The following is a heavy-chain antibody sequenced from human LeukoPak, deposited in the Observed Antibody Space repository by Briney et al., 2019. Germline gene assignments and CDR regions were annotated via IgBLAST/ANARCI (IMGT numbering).Heavy chain of an antibody. CDR2: ISYDGSNK. Sequence: GGSLRLPCAASGFTFSSYAMHWVRQAPGKGLEWVAVISYDGSNKYYADSVKGRFTISRDNSKNTLYLQMNSLRAEDTAVYYCARAGTRDGSGWSNVYYYYGMDVWGQGTTVTVSS. CDR1: GFTFSSYA. CDR3: ARAGTRDGSGWSNVYYYYGMDV. J-gene: IGHJ6*02. D-gene: IGHD6-19*01. V-gene: IGHV3-30-3*01.